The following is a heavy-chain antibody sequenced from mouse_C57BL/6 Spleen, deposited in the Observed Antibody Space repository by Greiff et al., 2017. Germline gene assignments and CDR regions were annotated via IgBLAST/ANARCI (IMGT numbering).Heavy chain of an antibody. CDR2: IRNKANGYTT. J-gene: IGHJ3*01. CDR3: ASSFYYGSPWFAY. V-gene: IGHV7-3*01. CDR1: GFTFTDYY. D-gene: IGHD1-1*01. Sequence: EVMLVESGGGLVQPGGSLSLSCAASGFTFTDYYMSWVRQTPGKALEWLGFIRNKANGYTTEYSASVKGRFTISRDNSQSILYLQMTALRAEDSSTYYCASSFYYGSPWFAYWGQGALVTVSA.